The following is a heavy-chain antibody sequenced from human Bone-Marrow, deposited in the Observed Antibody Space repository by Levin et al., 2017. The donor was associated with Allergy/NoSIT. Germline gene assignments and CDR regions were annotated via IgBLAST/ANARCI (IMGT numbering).Heavy chain of an antibody. D-gene: IGHD3-3*01. CDR2: IAPNNGGT. J-gene: IGHJ5*02. V-gene: IGHV1-2*06. Sequence: ASVKVSCKASGYNFIEYYIHWVRRAPGQGLEYMGRIAPNNGGTNYATKFQGRVTMTRDKFSGTAYMELSGLASDDTAVYFCARDRAADFYGQGLWIDPWGQGTLVTVSS. CDR3: ARDRAADFYGQGLWIDP. CDR1: GYNFIEYY.